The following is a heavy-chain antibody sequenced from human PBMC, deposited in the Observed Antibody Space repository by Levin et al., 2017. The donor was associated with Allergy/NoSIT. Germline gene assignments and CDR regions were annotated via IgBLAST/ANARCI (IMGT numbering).Heavy chain of an antibody. CDR1: GGSISSSSYY. CDR2: IYYSGTT. CDR3: ARHRSGYGSGSYYPIEIDY. J-gene: IGHJ4*02. D-gene: IGHD3-10*01. V-gene: IGHV4-39*01. Sequence: PSETLSLTCTVSGGSISSSSYYWGWIRQPPGKGLEWIGTIYYSGTTYYNPSLKSRVTISVDTSKNQFSLKLSSVTAADTAVFYCARHRSGYGSGSYYPIEIDYWGQGTLVTVSS.